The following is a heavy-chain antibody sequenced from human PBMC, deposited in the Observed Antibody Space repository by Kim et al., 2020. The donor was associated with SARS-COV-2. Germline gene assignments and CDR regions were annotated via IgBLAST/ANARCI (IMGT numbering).Heavy chain of an antibody. Sequence: GGSLRLSCAASGFTFSSYAMSWVRQAPGKGLEWVSAISGSGGSTYYADSVKGRFTISRDNSKNTLYLQMNSLRAEDTAVYYCAKDLRLLWFGELFDWGQGTLVTVSS. J-gene: IGHJ4*02. D-gene: IGHD3-10*01. CDR2: ISGSGGST. V-gene: IGHV3-23*01. CDR1: GFTFSSYA. CDR3: AKDLRLLWFGELFD.